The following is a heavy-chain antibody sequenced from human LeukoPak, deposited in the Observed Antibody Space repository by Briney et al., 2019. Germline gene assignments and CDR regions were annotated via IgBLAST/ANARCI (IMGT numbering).Heavy chain of an antibody. Sequence: ASVKVSCKASGYTFTSYGISWVRQAPGQGLEWMGGIIPIFGTANYAQKFQGRVTITADESTSTAYMELSSLRSEDTAVYYCASLRYSSGYYYSGGDYWGQGTLVTVSS. J-gene: IGHJ4*02. V-gene: IGHV1-69*13. CDR3: ASLRYSSGYYYSGGDY. CDR2: IIPIFGTA. D-gene: IGHD3-22*01. CDR1: GYTFTSYG.